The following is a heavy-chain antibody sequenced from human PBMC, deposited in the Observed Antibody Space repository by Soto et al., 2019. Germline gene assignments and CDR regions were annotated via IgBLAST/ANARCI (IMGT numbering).Heavy chain of an antibody. D-gene: IGHD6-6*01. CDR2: INSDGSST. Sequence: GGSLRLSCAASGFTFSSYWMHWVRQAPGKGLVRVSRINSDGSSTSYADSVKGRFTISRDNSKNTVYLQMNSLRAEDTAVYYCARESSSSLSPNDAFDIWGQGTMVTVSS. CDR3: ARESSSSLSPNDAFDI. J-gene: IGHJ3*02. CDR1: GFTFSSYW. V-gene: IGHV3-74*01.